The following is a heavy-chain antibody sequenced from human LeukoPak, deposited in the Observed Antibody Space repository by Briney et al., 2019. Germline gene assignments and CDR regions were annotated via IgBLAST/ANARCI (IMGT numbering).Heavy chain of an antibody. CDR1: GFTFSDYY. V-gene: IGHV3-11*06. CDR2: ISSSSSYT. J-gene: IGHJ4*02. Sequence: GGSLRLSCAASGFTFSDYYMSWIRQAPGKGLEWVSYISSSSSYTNYADSVKGRFTISRDNAKNSLYLQMNSLRAEDTAVYYWARGRISPFDEDHIVVVPAAPFYHWGQGTLVTVSS. CDR3: ARGRISPFDEDHIVVVPAAPFYH. D-gene: IGHD2-2*01.